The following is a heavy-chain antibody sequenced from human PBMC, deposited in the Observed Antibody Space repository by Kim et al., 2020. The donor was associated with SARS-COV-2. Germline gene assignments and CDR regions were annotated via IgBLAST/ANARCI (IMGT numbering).Heavy chain of an antibody. CDR3: VSHTETSPVDY. CDR2: VYYAGST. V-gene: IGHV4-39*01. CDR1: GGSIRNRNYY. D-gene: IGHD2-2*01. J-gene: IGHJ4*02. Sequence: SETLSLTCTVSGGSIRNRNYYWSWLRQPPGKGLEWIATVYYAGSTDYTSSLKSRVIIFVDASRNQFSLRVSAVTAADTGVYYGVSHTETSPVDYWGQGTLVTVSS.